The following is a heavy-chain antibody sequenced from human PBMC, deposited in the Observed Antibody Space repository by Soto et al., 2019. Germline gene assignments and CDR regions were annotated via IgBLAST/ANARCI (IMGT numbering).Heavy chain of an antibody. Sequence: QVQLQQWGAGLLKPSETLSLTCAVYGGSFSGYYWSWIRQPPGKGLEWIGEINHSGSTNYNPPLKRRVTISVDTSKNQFSLKLSSVTAADTAVYYCARTRYDYIWGSYRYKLCYFDYWGQGTLVTVSS. J-gene: IGHJ4*02. CDR1: GGSFSGYY. CDR2: INHSGST. D-gene: IGHD3-16*02. V-gene: IGHV4-34*01. CDR3: ARTRYDYIWGSYRYKLCYFDY.